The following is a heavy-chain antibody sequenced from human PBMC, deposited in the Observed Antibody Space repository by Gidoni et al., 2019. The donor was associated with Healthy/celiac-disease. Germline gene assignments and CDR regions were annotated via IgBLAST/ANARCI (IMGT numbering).Heavy chain of an antibody. V-gene: IGHV4-30-4*01. J-gene: IGHJ4*02. Sequence: QVQLQESGPGLVKPSQTLSLTCTVSGGSISSGDYYWSWIRQPPGKGLEWIGYIYYSGSTYYNPSLKSRVTISVDTSKNQFSLKLSSVTAADTAVYYCARESNYGDHPNYFDYWGQGTLVTVSS. CDR2: IYYSGST. CDR1: GGSISSGDYY. CDR3: ARESNYGDHPNYFDY. D-gene: IGHD4-17*01.